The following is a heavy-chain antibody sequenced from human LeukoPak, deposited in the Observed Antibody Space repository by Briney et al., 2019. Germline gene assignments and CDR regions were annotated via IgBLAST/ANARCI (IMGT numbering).Heavy chain of an antibody. CDR3: AKGRGLRFLEWLSPDSSYYFDY. CDR2: ISGSGGST. V-gene: IGHV3-23*01. CDR1: GFTFSSYA. D-gene: IGHD3-3*01. J-gene: IGHJ4*02. Sequence: GGSLRLSCAASGFTFSSYAMSWVRQAPGKGLEWVSAISGSGGSTYYADSVKGRFTISRDNSKNTLYLQVNSLRAEDTAVYYCAKGRGLRFLEWLSPDSSYYFDYWGQGTLVTVSS.